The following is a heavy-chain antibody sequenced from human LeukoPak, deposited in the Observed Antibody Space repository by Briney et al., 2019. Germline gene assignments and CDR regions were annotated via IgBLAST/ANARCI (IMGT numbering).Heavy chain of an antibody. CDR2: TYYRSTWNN. V-gene: IGHV6-1*01. CDR1: GDSVSSNSAA. CDR3: ARQIAVAEENWFDP. Sequence: SRTLSLTCAISGDSVSSNSAAWNCIRQSPSRGLEWLGRTYYRSTWNNDSALSVKSRITIKPDTSKNQFSLELNSVTPEDTAVYCCARQIAVAEENWFDPLGEGALVAVSS. J-gene: IGHJ5*02. D-gene: IGHD6-19*01.